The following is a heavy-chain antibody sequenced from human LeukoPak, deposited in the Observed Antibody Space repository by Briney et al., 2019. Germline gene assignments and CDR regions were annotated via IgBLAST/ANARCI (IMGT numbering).Heavy chain of an antibody. J-gene: IGHJ4*02. CDR2: ISYDGSNK. CDR1: GFTFSSYG. Sequence: GGSLRLSCAASGFTFSSYGMHWVRQAPGKGLEWVAVISYDGSNKYYADSVKGRFTISRDNSKNTLYLQMNSLRAEDTAVYYCAKFLDYYDSSGPYFDYWGQGTLVTVSS. CDR3: AKFLDYYDSSGPYFDY. D-gene: IGHD3-22*01. V-gene: IGHV3-30*18.